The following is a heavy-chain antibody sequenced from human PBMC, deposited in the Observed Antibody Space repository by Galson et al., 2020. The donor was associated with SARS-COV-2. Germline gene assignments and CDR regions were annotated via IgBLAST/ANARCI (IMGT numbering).Heavy chain of an antibody. CDR2: IYYSGST. D-gene: IGHD2-21*01. J-gene: IGHJ5*02. CDR1: GGSISSYY. V-gene: IGHV4-59*01. Sequence: SETLSLTCTVSGGSISSYYWSWIRQPPGKGLEWIGYIYYSGSTNYNPSLKSRVTISVDTSKNQFSLKLSSVTAADTAVYYCARFLWFPLADIVDLNWFDPWGQGTLVTVSS. CDR3: ARFLWFPLADIVDLNWFDP.